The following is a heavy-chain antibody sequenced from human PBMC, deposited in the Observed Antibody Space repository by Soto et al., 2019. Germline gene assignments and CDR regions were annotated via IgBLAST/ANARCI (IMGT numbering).Heavy chain of an antibody. V-gene: IGHV1-58*01. CDR2: IVVGSGNT. CDR1: GFTFTSSA. CDR3: AADSNYYYDSSGYWSY. D-gene: IGHD3-22*01. J-gene: IGHJ4*02. Sequence: QMQLVQSGPEVKKPGTSVKVSCKASGFTFTSSAVQWVRQARGQRLEWIGWIVVGSGNTNYAQKFQERVTITRDMYTSTAYMELSSLRSEDTAVYYCAADSNYYYDSSGYWSYWGQGTLVTVSS.